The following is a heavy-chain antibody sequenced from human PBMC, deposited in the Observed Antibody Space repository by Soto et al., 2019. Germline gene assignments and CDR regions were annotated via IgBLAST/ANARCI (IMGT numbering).Heavy chain of an antibody. CDR2: INPKNGGI. Sequence: ASVKVSCKSSGYTFTDFYIHWVRQVPGQGLEWVGWINPKNGGINYAQKFQGRVTMTRDTSVNTSYMDLSRLNFDDSAIYYCVRGRSVLYLDLWGRGTQVTVSS. D-gene: IGHD1-20*01. CDR1: GYTFTDFY. J-gene: IGHJ1*01. CDR3: VRGRSVLYLDL. V-gene: IGHV1-2*02.